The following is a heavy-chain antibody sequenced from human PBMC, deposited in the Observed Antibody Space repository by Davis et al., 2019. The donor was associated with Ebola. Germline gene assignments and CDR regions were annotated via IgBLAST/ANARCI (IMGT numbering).Heavy chain of an antibody. D-gene: IGHD6-25*01. CDR2: ISGSGGST. CDR3: AKETGYSTGTGYYYYGMDV. Sequence: GGSLRLSCAASGFTFSSYAMSRVRQAPGKGLEWVSAISGSGGSTYYADSVKGRFTISRDSSKNTLYLQMNSLRAEDTALYYCAKETGYSTGTGYYYYGMDVWGQGTTVTVSS. CDR1: GFTFSSYA. J-gene: IGHJ6*02. V-gene: IGHV3-23*01.